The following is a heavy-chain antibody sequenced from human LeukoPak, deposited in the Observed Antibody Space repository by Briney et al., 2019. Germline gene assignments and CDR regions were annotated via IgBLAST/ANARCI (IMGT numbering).Heavy chain of an antibody. J-gene: IGHJ4*02. D-gene: IGHD3-10*01. CDR2: INPSGGST. CDR1: GYTFTGYY. CDR3: ARASYYYGSGSYSFGY. Sequence: ASVKASCKASGYTFTGYYMHWVRQAPGQGLEWMGIINPSGGSTSYAQKFQGRVTMTRDTSTSTVYMELSSLRSEDTAVYYCARASYYYGSGSYSFGYWGQGTLVTVSS. V-gene: IGHV1-46*01.